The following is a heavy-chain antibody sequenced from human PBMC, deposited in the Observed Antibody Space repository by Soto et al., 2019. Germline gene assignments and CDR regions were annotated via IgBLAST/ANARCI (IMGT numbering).Heavy chain of an antibody. CDR3: ARLGSGWQYYYYGMDV. J-gene: IGHJ6*02. V-gene: IGHV5-51*01. D-gene: IGHD6-19*01. CDR2: IYPGDSVT. Sequence: PGESLKISCNGSGYSFTIYCIGLVRQMPGKGLEWMGIIYPGDSVTRYSPSFQGQVTISADKSISTAYLQWSSLKASDTAMYYCARLGSGWQYYYYGMDVWGQGTTVTVSS. CDR1: GYSFTIYC.